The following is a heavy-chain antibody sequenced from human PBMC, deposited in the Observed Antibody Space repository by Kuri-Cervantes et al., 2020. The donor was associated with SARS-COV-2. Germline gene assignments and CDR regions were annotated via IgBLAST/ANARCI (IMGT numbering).Heavy chain of an antibody. CDR2: ISGSGGST. Sequence: GESLKISCAASGFTFSSYAMSWVRQAPGKGLEWVSAISGSGGSTYYADSVKGRFTISRDNSKNTLYPQMNSLRAEDTAVYYCARDRRITIFGVVNYYYMDVWGKGTTVTVSS. D-gene: IGHD3-3*01. CDR3: ARDRRITIFGVVNYYYMDV. J-gene: IGHJ6*03. CDR1: GFTFSSYA. V-gene: IGHV3-23*01.